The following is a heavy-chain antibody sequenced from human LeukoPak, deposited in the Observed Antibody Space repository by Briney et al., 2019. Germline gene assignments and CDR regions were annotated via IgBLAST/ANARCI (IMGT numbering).Heavy chain of an antibody. J-gene: IGHJ6*03. CDR1: GGTFSSYA. D-gene: IGHD5-24*01. V-gene: IGHV1-69*05. CDR3: AQARGMATITDYYYYMDV. Sequence: GASVTVSCKASGGTFSSYAISWVRQAPGQGLEWMGGIIPIFGTANYAQKFQGRVTITTDESTSTAYMELSSLRSEDTAVYYCAQARGMATITDYYYYMDVWGKGTTVTVSS. CDR2: IIPIFGTA.